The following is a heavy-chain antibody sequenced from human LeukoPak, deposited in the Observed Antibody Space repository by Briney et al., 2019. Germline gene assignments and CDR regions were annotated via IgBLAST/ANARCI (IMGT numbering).Heavy chain of an antibody. Sequence: GGSLRLSCAASGFTFSSYAMSWVRQAPGKGLEWVSAISGSGGSTYYADSVKGRFTISRDNSKNTLYLQMNSLRAEDTAVYYCAKGTSWVSDYYYMDVWGKGTTVTVFS. CDR3: AKGTSWVSDYYYMDV. CDR1: GFTFSSYA. CDR2: ISGSGGST. J-gene: IGHJ6*03. D-gene: IGHD2-8*01. V-gene: IGHV3-23*01.